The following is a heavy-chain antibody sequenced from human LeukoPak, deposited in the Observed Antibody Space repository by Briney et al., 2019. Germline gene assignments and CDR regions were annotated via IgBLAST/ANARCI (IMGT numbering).Heavy chain of an antibody. J-gene: IGHJ4*02. CDR1: GFTFSNSV. CDR2: ILGTGDYT. V-gene: IGHV3-23*01. Sequence: GGSLRLSCVASGFTFSNSVMTWVRQAPGKGLEWVSSILGTGDYTYFANSVKGRFTISRDNSKNTLYLQMNSLRAGDTAIYYCARGSEGTYDYWGQGTLVTVSS. CDR3: ARGSEGTYDY.